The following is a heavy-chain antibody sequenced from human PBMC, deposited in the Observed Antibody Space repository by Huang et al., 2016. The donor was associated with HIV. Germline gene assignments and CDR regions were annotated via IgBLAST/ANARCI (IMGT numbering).Heavy chain of an antibody. CDR3: ARVHGGDYRRGVDAFDI. J-gene: IGHJ3*02. V-gene: IGHV4-30-2*01. CDR1: GGSISSGGYS. Sequence: QLQLQESGSGLVKPSQTLSLTCAVSGGSISSGGYSWSWIRQPPGKGLEWIGYIYHSGRTYSNASLKSRVTIAVDRSKNQFSLKLSAVTAADTAVYYCARVHGGDYRRGVDAFDIWGQGTMVTVSS. D-gene: IGHD4-17*01. CDR2: IYHSGRT.